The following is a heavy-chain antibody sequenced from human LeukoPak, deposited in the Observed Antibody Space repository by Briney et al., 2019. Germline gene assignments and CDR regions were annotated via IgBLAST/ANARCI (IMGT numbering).Heavy chain of an antibody. J-gene: IGHJ3*02. CDR3: ARKVGSNRGRLPYDAFDI. D-gene: IGHD1-26*01. Sequence: GSLRLSCAVSGFTFSGYWMTWVRQAPGKGLEWVANINTDGSEKDYVDSVKGRFTVSRDNAKNSLYLQMTSLIAEDAAVYYCARKVGSNRGRLPYDAFDIWGQGTRVTVSS. V-gene: IGHV3-7*01. CDR2: INTDGSEK. CDR1: GFTFSGYW.